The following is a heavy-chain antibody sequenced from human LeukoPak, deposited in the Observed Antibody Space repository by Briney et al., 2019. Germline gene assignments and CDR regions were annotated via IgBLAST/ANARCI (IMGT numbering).Heavy chain of an antibody. CDR3: ARGLRCSSTSCYNYYGMDV. V-gene: IGHV3-21*01. CDR1: GFTFSDYS. CDR2: ISSASTYI. J-gene: IGHJ6*02. D-gene: IGHD2-2*02. Sequence: GGSLRLSCAASGFTFSDYSMNWVRQAPGKGLEWVSSISSASTYISYADSVKGRFTISRDNAKNSLYLQMNNLRAEDTAVYYCARGLRCSSTSCYNYYGMDVWGQGTTVTVSS.